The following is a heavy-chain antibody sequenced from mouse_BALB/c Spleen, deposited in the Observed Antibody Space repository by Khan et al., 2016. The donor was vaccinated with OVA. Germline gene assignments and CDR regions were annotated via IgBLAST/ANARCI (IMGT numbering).Heavy chain of an antibody. D-gene: IGHD2-14*01. V-gene: IGHV1-18*01. Sequence: VQLQQPGPDLVKPWASVKISCTASGYSFTAYYMYWVKERLGKTLECIGRVNPSNGGTTYNPKFRGKAIFTVDKSSSTVYLELRSLTSDDSAVYYCRRGYEMFTYWGQGTLVIFSA. CDR1: GYSFTAYY. J-gene: IGHJ3*01. CDR2: VNPSNGGT. CDR3: RRGYEMFTY.